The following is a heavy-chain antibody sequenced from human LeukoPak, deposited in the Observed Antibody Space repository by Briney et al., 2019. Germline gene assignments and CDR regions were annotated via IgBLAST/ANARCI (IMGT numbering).Heavy chain of an antibody. Sequence: GRSLRLSCAASGFTFDDYAMHWVRQAPGKGLEWVSGISWNSGSIGYADSVKGRFTISRDNAKNSLYLQMNSLRAEDTAVYYCARVGDYWSGYLDYWGQGTLVTVSS. J-gene: IGHJ4*02. CDR1: GFTFDDYA. D-gene: IGHD3-3*01. V-gene: IGHV3-9*01. CDR3: ARVGDYWSGYLDY. CDR2: ISWNSGSI.